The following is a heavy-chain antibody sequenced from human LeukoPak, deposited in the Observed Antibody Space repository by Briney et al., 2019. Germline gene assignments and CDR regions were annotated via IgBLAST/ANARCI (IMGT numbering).Heavy chain of an antibody. V-gene: IGHV5-51*01. Sequence: GESLKISCKGSRYSFTSYWIGWVRQMPGKGLEWMGIIYPGDSDTRYSPSFQGQVTISADKSISTAYLQWSSLKASDTAVYYCARTASPIVLMVYDRGHQGAFDIWGQGTMVTVSS. CDR2: IYPGDSDT. J-gene: IGHJ3*02. D-gene: IGHD2-8*01. CDR1: RYSFTSYW. CDR3: ARTASPIVLMVYDRGHQGAFDI.